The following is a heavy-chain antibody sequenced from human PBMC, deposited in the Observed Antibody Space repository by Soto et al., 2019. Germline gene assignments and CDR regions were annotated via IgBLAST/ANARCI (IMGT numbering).Heavy chain of an antibody. CDR2: ISAYNGNT. J-gene: IGHJ4*02. CDR1: GYTFTSYG. CDR3: ARDRVYCSSTSCYVFDY. Sequence: ASVKVSCKASGYTFTSYGISWVRQAPGQGLEWMGWISAYNGNTKYAQKLQGRVTMTTDTSTSTAYMELRSLRSDDTAVYYCARDRVYCSSTSCYVFDYWGQGTLVTVSS. D-gene: IGHD2-2*01. V-gene: IGHV1-18*01.